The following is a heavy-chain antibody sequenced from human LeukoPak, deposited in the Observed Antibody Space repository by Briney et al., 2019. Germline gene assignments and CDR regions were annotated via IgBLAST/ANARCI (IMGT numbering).Heavy chain of an antibody. V-gene: IGHV4-38-2*01. CDR1: GYSISSGYY. CDR2: IYHSGST. J-gene: IGHJ6*03. D-gene: IGHD2-2*01. CDR3: ATIPIVVVPAAMGDYYYYYMDV. Sequence: KSSETLSLTCAVSGYSISSGYYWGWIRQPPGKGREWIGSIYHSGSTYYNPSLKSRVTISVDTSKNQFSLKLSSVTAADTAVYYCATIPIVVVPAAMGDYYYYYMDVWGKGTTVTVSS.